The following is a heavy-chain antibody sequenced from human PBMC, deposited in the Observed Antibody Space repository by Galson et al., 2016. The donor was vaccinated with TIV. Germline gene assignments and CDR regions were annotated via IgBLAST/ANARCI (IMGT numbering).Heavy chain of an antibody. Sequence: SVKVSCKASGYIFINYYIHWVRQAPGQGLEWLGWFNPESGATQYAQKFQGRVTMTRDTSISTAYMELRRLISDDTPVYYCARVNWARAFDYWGQGTQVTVSS. D-gene: IGHD7-27*01. J-gene: IGHJ4*02. CDR1: GYIFINYY. V-gene: IGHV1-2*02. CDR3: ARVNWARAFDY. CDR2: FNPESGAT.